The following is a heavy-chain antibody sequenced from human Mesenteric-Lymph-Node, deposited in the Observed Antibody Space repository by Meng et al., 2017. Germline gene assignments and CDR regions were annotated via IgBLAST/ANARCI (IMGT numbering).Heavy chain of an antibody. D-gene: IGHD6-13*01. Sequence: GESLKISCAASGFTFSSYGMHWVRQAPGKGLEWVAVIWYDGSNKDYADSVKGRFTISRDNSKNTLYLQMNSLRAEDTAVYYCARDKSRYGSSWYSLDSWGQGTLVTVSS. V-gene: IGHV3-33*01. CDR1: GFTFSSYG. CDR3: ARDKSRYGSSWYSLDS. CDR2: IWYDGSNK. J-gene: IGHJ4*02.